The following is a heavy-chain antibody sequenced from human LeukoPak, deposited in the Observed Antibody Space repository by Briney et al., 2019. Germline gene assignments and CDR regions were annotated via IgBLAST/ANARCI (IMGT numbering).Heavy chain of an antibody. V-gene: IGHV1-3*01. J-gene: IGHJ4*02. CDR1: GYTFTSYG. D-gene: IGHD1-26*01. CDR2: INAGSGNT. Sequence: ASVKVSCKASGYTFTSYGIHWVRQAPGQRLEWMGWINAGSGNTKYSQKFQGGVTITRDTSASTAYMELSSLRSEDTAVYYCAIPDPIVGSSKVFDYWGQGTLVTVSS. CDR3: AIPDPIVGSSKVFDY.